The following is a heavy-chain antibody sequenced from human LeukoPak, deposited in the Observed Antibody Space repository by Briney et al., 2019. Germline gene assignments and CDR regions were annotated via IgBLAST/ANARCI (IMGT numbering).Heavy chain of an antibody. D-gene: IGHD6-13*01. Sequence: GGSLRLSCAVSGFTFSDYSMNWVRQPPGKGLEWISYISTGGDTIYYADSVKGRFTISSDNAKKSLYLQMNSLRAEDTAVYYCAKVSSWYPDYWGQGTLVTVSS. CDR1: GFTFSDYS. J-gene: IGHJ4*02. CDR2: ISTGGDTI. V-gene: IGHV3-48*01. CDR3: AKVSSWYPDY.